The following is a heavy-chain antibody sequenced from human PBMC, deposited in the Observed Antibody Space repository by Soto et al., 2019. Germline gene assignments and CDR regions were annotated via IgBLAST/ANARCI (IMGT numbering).Heavy chain of an antibody. CDR2: ISYDGSNK. Sequence: QVQLVESGGGVVQPGRSLRLSCAASGFTFSSYAMHWVRQAPGKGLEWVAVISYDGSNKYYADSVKGRFTISRDNSKNTLYLQMNSLSAEDTAVYYCAREGDYGECQGSFDYWGQGTLVTVSS. CDR3: AREGDYGECQGSFDY. V-gene: IGHV3-30-3*01. CDR1: GFTFSSYA. D-gene: IGHD4-17*01. J-gene: IGHJ4*02.